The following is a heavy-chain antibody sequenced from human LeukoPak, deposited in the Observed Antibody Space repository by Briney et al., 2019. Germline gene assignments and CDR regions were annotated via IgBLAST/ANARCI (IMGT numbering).Heavy chain of an antibody. CDR2: IRSKAYGGTT. Sequence: KPGGSLRLSCTASGFTFGDYAMSWFRQAPGKGLEWVGFIRSKAYGGTTEYAASVKGRFTISRDDSKSIAYLQMNSLKTEDTAVYYCTRDPAVVVAANYYWGQGTLVTVSS. V-gene: IGHV3-49*05. J-gene: IGHJ4*02. D-gene: IGHD2-15*01. CDR1: GFTFGDYA. CDR3: TRDPAVVVAANYY.